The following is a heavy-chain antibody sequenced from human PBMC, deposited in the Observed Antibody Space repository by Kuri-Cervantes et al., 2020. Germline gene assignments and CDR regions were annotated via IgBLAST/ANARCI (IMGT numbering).Heavy chain of an antibody. CDR1: GFTFDDYD. V-gene: IGHV3-9*01. CDR3: AKDTVDYYYYGMDV. J-gene: IGHJ6*02. CDR2: ISWNSGSI. Sequence: SLSLSCAAYGFTFDDYDMHWVRQAPGKGLEWVSGISWNSGSIGYADSVKGRFTISRDNAKNSLYLQMNSLRADDTALYYCAKDTVDYYYYGMDVWGQGTMVTVSS.